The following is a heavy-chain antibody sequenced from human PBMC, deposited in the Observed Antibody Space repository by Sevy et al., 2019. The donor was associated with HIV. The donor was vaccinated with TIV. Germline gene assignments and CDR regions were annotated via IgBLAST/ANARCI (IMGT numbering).Heavy chain of an antibody. D-gene: IGHD5-18*01. CDR1: GFTFSDCW. CDR3: ARDRAYSAVDY. CDR2: INEDGGRL. V-gene: IGHV3-7*01. J-gene: IGHJ4*02. Sequence: GGSLRLSCVASGFTFSDCWMIWVRQAPGKGLERIAFINEDGGRLGYVDSVRGRFTISRENIKNSLYLQMNNLRAEDTALYFCARDRAYSAVDYWGQGALVTVSS.